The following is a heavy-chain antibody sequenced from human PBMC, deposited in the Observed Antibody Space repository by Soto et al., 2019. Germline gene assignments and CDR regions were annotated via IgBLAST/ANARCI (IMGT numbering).Heavy chain of an antibody. J-gene: IGHJ3*02. V-gene: IGHV1-3*01. D-gene: IGHD3-3*02. CDR3: ARDTETLGPRANDPLDI. CDR1: GYTFSAYT. Sequence: ASVKVSCKAAGYTFSAYTMNWVRQAPGQSLEWMGWINVGSGNTRYSQNFQGRVSITRDTSASTVYMELTGLKSEDTAMYYCARDTETLGPRANDPLDIWGQGTMVTV. CDR2: INVGSGNT.